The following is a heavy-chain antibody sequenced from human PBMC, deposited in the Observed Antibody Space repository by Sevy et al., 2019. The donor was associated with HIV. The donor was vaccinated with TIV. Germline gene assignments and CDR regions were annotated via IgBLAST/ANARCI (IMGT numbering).Heavy chain of an antibody. D-gene: IGHD2-15*01. CDR2: ISGSGGST. CDR3: AKGDRSFYGIDV. Sequence: GGSLRLSCAASGFTFGTYVMNWVRQAPGKGLEWVSGISGSGGSTYYADSVKGRITISRDNSKKTVYLQMNSLRAEDTAVYYCAKGDRSFYGIDVWGQGTTVTFSS. J-gene: IGHJ6*02. CDR1: GFTFGTYV. V-gene: IGHV3-23*01.